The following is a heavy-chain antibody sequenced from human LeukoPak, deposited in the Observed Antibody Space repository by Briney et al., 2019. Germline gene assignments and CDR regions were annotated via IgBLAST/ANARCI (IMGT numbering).Heavy chain of an antibody. Sequence: SETLSLTCTVTDGSIRNFYWNWFRQPPGKRLEWIGHTLYGGRTDYNPSLESRVTISVDTSKSQFSLKLRSVTTTDTAVYYCARWGHFEASGYFVVDYWGQGALVTVSS. CDR1: DGSIRNFY. CDR3: ARWGHFEASGYFVVDY. V-gene: IGHV4-59*01. J-gene: IGHJ4*02. D-gene: IGHD3-22*01. CDR2: TLYGGRT.